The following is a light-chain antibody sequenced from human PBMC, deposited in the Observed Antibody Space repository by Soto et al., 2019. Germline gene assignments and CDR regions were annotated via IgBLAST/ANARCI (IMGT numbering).Light chain of an antibody. V-gene: IGLV1-44*01. CDR2: NDN. CDR3: AAWDGSLNHIL. Sequence: QAVVTQPPSASGTPGQGVAISCSGSSSNMGSNTVNWYQHLPGTAPKLLIYNDNQRPSGVPGRFFGSKSGTSASLAITGLQSEDEADYSCAAWDGSLNHILFGGGTKPTVL. CDR1: SSNMGSNT. J-gene: IGLJ2*01.